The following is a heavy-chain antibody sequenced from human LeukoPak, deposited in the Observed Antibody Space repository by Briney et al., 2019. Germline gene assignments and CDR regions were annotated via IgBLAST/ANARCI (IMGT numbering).Heavy chain of an antibody. CDR3: ARAAGSGSYYNAYHYYYYYYMDV. Sequence: GGSLRLSCAASGLTFSSYWMSWVRQAPGKGLEWVANIKQDGSEKYYVDSVKGRFTISRDNAKNSLYLQMNSLRAEDTAVYYCARAAGSGSYYNAYHYYYYYYMDVWGKGTTVTVPS. J-gene: IGHJ6*03. CDR2: IKQDGSEK. V-gene: IGHV3-7*01. CDR1: GLTFSSYW. D-gene: IGHD3-10*01.